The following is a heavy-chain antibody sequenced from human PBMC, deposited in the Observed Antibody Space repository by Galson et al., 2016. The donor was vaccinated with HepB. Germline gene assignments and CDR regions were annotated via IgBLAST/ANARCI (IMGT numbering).Heavy chain of an antibody. Sequence: QSGAEVKKPGESLKISCTGSGYRFNSYWIAWVRQMPGKGLEWMGIIYPDASDTRYSPSFLGPVTISVDKSISTTYLQWSSLKAADTAMYFCVRGALGYCGITDCPRYWFDPWGQGTLVTVSS. CDR3: VRGALGYCGITDCPRYWFDP. V-gene: IGHV5-51*01. CDR1: GYRFNSYW. D-gene: IGHD2-2*01. J-gene: IGHJ5*02. CDR2: IYPDASDT.